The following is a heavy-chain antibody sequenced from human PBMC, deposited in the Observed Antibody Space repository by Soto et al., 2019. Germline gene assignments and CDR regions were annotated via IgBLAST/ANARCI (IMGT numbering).Heavy chain of an antibody. CDR1: GGSFSGYY. Sequence: SETLSLTCAVYGGSFSGYYWSWIRQPPGKGLEWIGEINHSGSTNYNPSLKSRVTISVDTSKNQFSLKLSSVTAADTAVYYCARLGPLAAAAGTGSVDYWGQGTLVTVS. CDR3: ARLGPLAAAAGTGSVDY. CDR2: INHSGST. J-gene: IGHJ4*02. D-gene: IGHD6-13*01. V-gene: IGHV4-34*01.